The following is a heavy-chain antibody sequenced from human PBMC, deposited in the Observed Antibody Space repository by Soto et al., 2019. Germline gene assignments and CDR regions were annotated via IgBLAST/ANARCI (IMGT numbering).Heavy chain of an antibody. CDR2: ISPDNGNT. D-gene: IGHD5-12*01. CDR3: ARALGYSGYGGMDV. J-gene: IGHJ6*02. CDR1: GDTVTISG. V-gene: IGHV1-18*01. Sequence: SVKIASKSSGDTVTISGINWSRQTPGQGLEWMGWISPDNGNTNYAQKLQGRVTMTTDTSTSTAYMELRSLRSDDTAVYYCARALGYSGYGGMDVWGQWTTVTVS.